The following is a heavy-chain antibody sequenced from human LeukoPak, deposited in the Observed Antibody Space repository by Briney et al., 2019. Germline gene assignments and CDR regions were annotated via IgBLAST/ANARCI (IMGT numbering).Heavy chain of an antibody. V-gene: IGHV4-38-2*01. Sequence: PSETLSLTCAVSGYSLSGGYYWGWIRQPPGKGLEWIGSIYHSGSTYYNPSLKSRVTISVDTSKNQFSLKLSSVTAADTAVYYCARVNSGSYYQYFDYWGQGTLVTVSS. CDR2: IYHSGST. D-gene: IGHD1-26*01. CDR3: ARVNSGSYYQYFDY. J-gene: IGHJ4*02. CDR1: GYSLSGGYY.